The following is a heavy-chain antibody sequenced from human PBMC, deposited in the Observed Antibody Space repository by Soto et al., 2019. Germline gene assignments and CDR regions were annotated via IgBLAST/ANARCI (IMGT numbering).Heavy chain of an antibody. CDR3: ARHTMVLRYFDWIPAYGMDV. CDR1: GYTFNSYG. Sequence: ASVEVSCTASGYTFNSYGVSWVRQAPGQGLEWMGWISAYNGNTNYAQKLQGRVTMTTDTSTSTAYMELRSLRSDDTAVYYCARHTMVLRYFDWIPAYGMDVWGQGTTVTVS. D-gene: IGHD3-9*01. J-gene: IGHJ6*02. CDR2: ISAYNGNT. V-gene: IGHV1-18*01.